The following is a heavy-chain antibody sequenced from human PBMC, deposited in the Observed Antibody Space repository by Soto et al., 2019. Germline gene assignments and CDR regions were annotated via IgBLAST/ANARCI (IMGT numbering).Heavy chain of an antibody. Sequence: QVQLVESGGGVVQPGRSLRLSCAASGFTFSSYAMHWVRQAQGKGLEWVAVISYDGSNKYYADSVKGRFTISRDNSKNTLYLQMNSLRAEDTAVYYCARVPNSYYDSSDAFDIWGQGTMVTVSS. CDR1: GFTFSSYA. D-gene: IGHD3-22*01. CDR2: ISYDGSNK. V-gene: IGHV3-30-3*01. CDR3: ARVPNSYYDSSDAFDI. J-gene: IGHJ3*02.